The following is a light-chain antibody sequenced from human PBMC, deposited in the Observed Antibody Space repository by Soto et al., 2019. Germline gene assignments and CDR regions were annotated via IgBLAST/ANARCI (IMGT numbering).Light chain of an antibody. V-gene: IGLV2-14*01. CDR2: DVS. Sequence: QSALTQPASVSGSPGQSITISSTGTSSDVGGYNYVSWYQQHPGKAPKLMIYDVSNRPSGVSNRFSGSKSGNTASLTISGVQAEDEADYYCSSYTSSSTLGVFGTGTKVTVL. CDR3: SSYTSSSTLGV. J-gene: IGLJ1*01. CDR1: SSDVGGYNY.